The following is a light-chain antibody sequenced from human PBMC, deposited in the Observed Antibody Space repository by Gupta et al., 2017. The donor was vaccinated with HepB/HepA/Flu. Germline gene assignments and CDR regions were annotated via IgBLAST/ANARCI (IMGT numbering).Light chain of an antibody. CDR1: QSVGTY. V-gene: IGKV3-20*01. CDR2: DAS. CDR3: QQDGRSIF. Sequence: EIVLTQSPGTLSLSPGERATLSCRASQSVGTYLAWYQQKPGQAPRLLIFDASIRSTGIPDRFSGSGYAXDFTLTXSGREHEDFAVYYVQQDGRSIFFGXGTKVDIK. J-gene: IGKJ3*01.